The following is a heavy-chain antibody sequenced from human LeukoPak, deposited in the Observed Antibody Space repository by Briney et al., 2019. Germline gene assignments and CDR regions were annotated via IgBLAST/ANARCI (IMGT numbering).Heavy chain of an antibody. CDR3: ARSPYCSGGSCYSLDWYFDL. V-gene: IGHV4-59*01. J-gene: IGHJ2*01. D-gene: IGHD2-15*01. CDR1: GGSISSYH. Sequence: PSETLSLTCTVSGGSISSYHWSWIRQPPGKGLEWIGYIYYSGSTNYNPSLKSRVTISVDTSKNQFSLKLSSVTAADTAVYYCARSPYCSGGSCYSLDWYFDLWGRGTLVTVSS. CDR2: IYYSGST.